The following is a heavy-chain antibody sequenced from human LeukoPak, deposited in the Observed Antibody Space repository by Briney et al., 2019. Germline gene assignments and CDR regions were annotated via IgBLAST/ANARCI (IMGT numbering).Heavy chain of an antibody. CDR1: GGTFSSYA. CDR2: IIPIFGTA. V-gene: IGHV1-69*05. Sequence: SVKVSCKASGGTFSSYAISWVRQAPGQGLEWMGGIIPIFGTANYAQKFQGRVTITTDESTSTAYMELSSLRSEDTAVYYCATVSSGDYSNSNYYYYYMDVWGKGTTVTVSS. CDR3: ATVSSGDYSNSNYYYYYMDV. J-gene: IGHJ6*03. D-gene: IGHD4-11*01.